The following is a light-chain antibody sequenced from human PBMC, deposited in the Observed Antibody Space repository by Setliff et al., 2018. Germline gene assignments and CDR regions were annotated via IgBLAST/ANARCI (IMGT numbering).Light chain of an antibody. CDR3: CSYTGFSYV. CDR2: DVR. J-gene: IGLJ1*01. Sequence: QSALTQPRSVSGSPGQSVTISCTGTSSDVGAYNYVSWYQQHPGKVPKLMIYDVRKRPSGVPDRFSGSKSGNTASLTISGLQAEDEADYYCCSYTGFSYVFGSGTKGTVL. V-gene: IGLV2-11*01. CDR1: SSDVGAYNY.